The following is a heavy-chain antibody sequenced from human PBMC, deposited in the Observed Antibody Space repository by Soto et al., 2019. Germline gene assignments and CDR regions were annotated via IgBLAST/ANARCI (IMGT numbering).Heavy chain of an antibody. CDR1: GFTFSNAW. D-gene: IGHD3-3*01. CDR2: IKSKTDGGTT. V-gene: IGHV3-15*07. Sequence: GGSLRLSCAASGFTFSNAWMNWVRQAPGKGLEWVGRIKSKTDGGTTDYAAPVKGRFTISRDDSKNTLYLQMNSLKTEDTAVYYCTTESDFWSGYISYWGQGTLVTVSS. CDR3: TTESDFWSGYISY. J-gene: IGHJ4*02.